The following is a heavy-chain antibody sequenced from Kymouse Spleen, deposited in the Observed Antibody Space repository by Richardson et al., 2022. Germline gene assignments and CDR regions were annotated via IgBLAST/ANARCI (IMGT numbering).Heavy chain of an antibody. CDR3: TTDIVATGGVDY. Sequence: EVQLVESGGGLVKPGGSLRLSCAASGFTFSNAWMSWVRQAPGKGLEWVGRIKSKTDGGTTDYAAPVKGRFTISRDDSKNTLYLQMNSLKTEDTAVYYCTTDIVATGGVDYWGQGTLVTVSS. D-gene: IGHD5-12*01. CDR1: GFTFSNAW. J-gene: IGHJ4*02. CDR2: IKSKTDGGTT. V-gene: IGHV3-15*01.